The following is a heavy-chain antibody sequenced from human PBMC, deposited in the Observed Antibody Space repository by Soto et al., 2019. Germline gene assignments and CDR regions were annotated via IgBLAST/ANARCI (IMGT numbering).Heavy chain of an antibody. CDR2: IYYGGST. D-gene: IGHD7-27*01. CDR1: GDSISTDY. Sequence: PSATLSLTCTVSGDSISTDYWSWIRQSPGKGLEWIGFIYYGGSTNYNPSLKSRVTISVDTPKNQFSLKLSSVTAADTAVYYCAKNWNWGSLVHWGQGTLVTVS. CDR3: AKNWNWGSLVH. V-gene: IGHV4-59*08. J-gene: IGHJ4*02.